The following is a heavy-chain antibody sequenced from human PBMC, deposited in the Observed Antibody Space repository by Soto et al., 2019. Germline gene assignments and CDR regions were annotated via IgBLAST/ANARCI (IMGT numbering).Heavy chain of an antibody. CDR1: NYTFINFG. J-gene: IGHJ4*02. Sequence: QVQLVQSGAEVKRPGASVKVSCKASNYTFINFGISWVRQAPGQGLEWMGWITTFNGKTNYAQKSQGRITITADTSTSTAYMELRSLISDDTAVYYCVSDPFAYFDPPASDYWGQGTLVTVSS. CDR2: ITTFNGKT. CDR3: VSDPFAYFDPPASDY. V-gene: IGHV1-18*01. D-gene: IGHD3-9*01.